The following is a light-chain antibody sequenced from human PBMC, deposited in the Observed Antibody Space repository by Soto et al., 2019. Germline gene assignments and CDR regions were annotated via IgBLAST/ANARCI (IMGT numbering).Light chain of an antibody. V-gene: IGKV3-20*01. J-gene: IGKJ1*01. CDR2: AAS. CDR3: QQYGSSGT. Sequence: EIVLTQSPGTLSLSPWERATLSCRASQSVRNNYLAWYQQRPGQAPRLLIYAASSRATGIPDRFSGSGSGTDFTLTISRLEPEDFAVYYCQQYGSSGTFGQGTKVDIK. CDR1: QSVRNNY.